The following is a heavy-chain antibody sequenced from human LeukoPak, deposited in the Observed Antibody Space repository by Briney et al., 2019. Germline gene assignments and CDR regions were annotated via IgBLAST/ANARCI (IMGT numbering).Heavy chain of an antibody. D-gene: IGHD5-18*01. CDR2: IYYSGST. Sequence: SETLSLTCTVSGDSISSYYWSWIRQPPGKGLEWIGYIYYSGSTNYNPSLKSRVTISVDTSKNQFSLKLSSVTAADTAVYYCARGRKGIQLWLKGGSGYFDYWGQGTLVTVSS. V-gene: IGHV4-59*12. CDR3: ARGRKGIQLWLKGGSGYFDY. CDR1: GDSISSYY. J-gene: IGHJ4*02.